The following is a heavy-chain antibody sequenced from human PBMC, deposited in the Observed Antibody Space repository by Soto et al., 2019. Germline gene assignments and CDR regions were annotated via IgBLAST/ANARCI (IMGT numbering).Heavy chain of an antibody. CDR1: GYSFSDYG. CDR2: SAAYNDDT. CDR3: ARSRSSAMVTPDY. J-gene: IGHJ4*02. D-gene: IGHD2-2*01. V-gene: IGHV1-18*01. Sequence: QVQLVQSGAEVKKPGASVKVSCKTSGYSFSDYGVTWVRQAPGEGPQWMGWSAAYNDDTDYAQRFQGRVTMTTDTPTSTAYMELSSLTSDDTAVYYCARSRSSAMVTPDYWGQGTLVTVSS.